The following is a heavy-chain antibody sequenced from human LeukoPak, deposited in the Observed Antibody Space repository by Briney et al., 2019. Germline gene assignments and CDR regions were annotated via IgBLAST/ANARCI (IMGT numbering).Heavy chain of an antibody. V-gene: IGHV4-39*01. Sequence: SETLSLTCTVSGGSISSSSYYWGWIRQPPGKGLEWIGSIYYSGSTYYNPSLKSRVTISVDTSKNQFSLKLSSVTAADTAVYYRARHMYYYDSSGYYYPHYYYMDVWGKGTTVTVSS. J-gene: IGHJ6*03. CDR1: GGSISSSSYY. CDR3: ARHMYYYDSSGYYYPHYYYMDV. CDR2: IYYSGST. D-gene: IGHD3-22*01.